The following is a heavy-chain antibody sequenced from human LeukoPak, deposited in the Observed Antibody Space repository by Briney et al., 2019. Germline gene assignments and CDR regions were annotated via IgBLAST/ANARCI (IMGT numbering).Heavy chain of an antibody. CDR1: GGTFSSYA. D-gene: IGHD3-10*01. CDR3: ARDRAPLWFGAESATAYYYGMDV. V-gene: IGHV1-69*01. CDR2: IIPIFGTA. Sequence: ASVKVSCKASGGTFSSYAISWVRQAPGQGLEWMGGIIPIFGTANYAQKFQGRVTITADESTSTAYMELSSLRSEDTAVYYCARDRAPLWFGAESATAYYYGMDVWAKGPRSPPP. J-gene: IGHJ6*02.